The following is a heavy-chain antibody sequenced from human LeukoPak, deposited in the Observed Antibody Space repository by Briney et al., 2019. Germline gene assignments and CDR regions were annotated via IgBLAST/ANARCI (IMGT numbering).Heavy chain of an antibody. J-gene: IGHJ4*02. CDR1: GYTFTDYY. CDR2: VDPEDGET. D-gene: IGHD1-1*01. CDR3: ATFNGYTGTYYFDY. V-gene: IGHV1-69-2*01. Sequence: ASVKVSCKVSGYTFTDYYMHCVQQAPGKGLEWMGLVDPEDGETIYAEKFQGRVTITADTSTDTAYMELSSLRSEDTAVYYCATFNGYTGTYYFDYWGQGTLVTVSS.